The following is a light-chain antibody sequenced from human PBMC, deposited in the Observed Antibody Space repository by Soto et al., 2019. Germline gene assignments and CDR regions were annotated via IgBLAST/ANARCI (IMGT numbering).Light chain of an antibody. CDR2: DVS. J-gene: IGLJ2*01. CDR1: SSDVGGYNY. CDR3: SSYTSSRV. V-gene: IGLV2-14*01. Sequence: QSVLTQPASVSGSPGQSITISCTGTSSDVGGYNYVSWYQQHPGKAPKLMIYDVSNRPSGVSNRFSGSKSGNTASLTISWLQAEDEADYYCSSYTSSRVFGGGTKLTVL.